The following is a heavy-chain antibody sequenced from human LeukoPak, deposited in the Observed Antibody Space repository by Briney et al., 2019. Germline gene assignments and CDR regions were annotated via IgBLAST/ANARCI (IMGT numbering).Heavy chain of an antibody. CDR2: IIPILGIA. V-gene: IGHV1-69*04. CDR3: ARGYCSSTSCNGFDP. CDR1: GGTFSSYA. Sequence: SVKVSCKASGGTFSSYAISWVRQAPGQGLEWMGRIIPILGIANYAQKFQGRVTITADKSTSTAYMELSSLRSEDMAVYYCARGYCSSTSCNGFDPWGQGTLVTVSS. J-gene: IGHJ5*02. D-gene: IGHD2-2*01.